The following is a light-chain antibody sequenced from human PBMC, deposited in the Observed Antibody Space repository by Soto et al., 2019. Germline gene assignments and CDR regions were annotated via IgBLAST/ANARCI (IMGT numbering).Light chain of an antibody. CDR1: RNVRDW. J-gene: IGKJ4*02. CDR3: QQGNSFPRT. Sequence: DIEMTQSPSSVSASVGDTVTITCRASRNVRDWLAWYQQRPGTAPKVLIYAASTLQSGVPSRFSGSGSGTLFTLTISSLQPEDFATYYCQQGNSFPRTFGGGTKVEI. V-gene: IGKV1-12*01. CDR2: AAS.